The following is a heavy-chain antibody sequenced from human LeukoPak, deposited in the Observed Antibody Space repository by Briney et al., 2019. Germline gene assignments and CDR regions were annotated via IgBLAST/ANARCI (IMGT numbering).Heavy chain of an antibody. V-gene: IGHV3-7*01. CDR1: GFTFSSYE. D-gene: IGHD1-20*01. J-gene: IGHJ3*02. CDR3: ARGSTDNWNAFDI. CDR2: IKQDGSEK. Sequence: GGSLRLSCAASGFTFSSYEMNWVRQAPGKGLEWVANIKQDGSEKYYVDSVKGRFTISRDNAKNSLYLQMNSLRAEDTAVYYCARGSTDNWNAFDIWGQGTMVTVSS.